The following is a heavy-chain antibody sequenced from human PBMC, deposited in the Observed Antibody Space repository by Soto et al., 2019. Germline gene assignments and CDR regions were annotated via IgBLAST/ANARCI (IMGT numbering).Heavy chain of an antibody. CDR3: ARGGHVGDDSSYYFDY. Sequence: ASVKVSCKASGYTFTSYYMHWVRQAPGQGLEWMGIINPSGGSTSYAQKFQGRVTMTRDTSTSTVYMELSSLRSEDTAVYYCARGGHVGDDSSYYFDYWGQGTLVTVSS. V-gene: IGHV1-46*03. J-gene: IGHJ4*02. CDR2: INPSGGST. D-gene: IGHD3-10*01. CDR1: GYTFTSYY.